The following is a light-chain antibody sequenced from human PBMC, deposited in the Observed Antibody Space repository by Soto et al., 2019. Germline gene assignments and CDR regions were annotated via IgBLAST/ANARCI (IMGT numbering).Light chain of an antibody. V-gene: IGKV1-9*01. J-gene: IGKJ4*01. CDR2: AAS. Sequence: IHLTQSPSSLSASVGDRVTITCRASQGLSSYLAWYQQKPGKAPKLLIYAASTLQSGVPSRFSGSESGTDFTLTISSLQPEDFGTYYCQQVNNYPLTFGGGTKVEIK. CDR3: QQVNNYPLT. CDR1: QGLSSY.